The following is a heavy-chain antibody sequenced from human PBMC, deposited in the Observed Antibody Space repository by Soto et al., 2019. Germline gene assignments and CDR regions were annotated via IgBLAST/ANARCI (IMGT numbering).Heavy chain of an antibody. J-gene: IGHJ4*02. CDR2: IYHSGST. V-gene: IGHV4-30-2*01. CDR3: AAGGGLPRYY. Sequence: QLQLQESGSGLVKPSQTLSLTSAVSGGAISSGGYSWSWIRQPPGKGLEWIGYIYHSGSTYYNPSLKSRVTISVDRSKNQFSLKLSSVTGADTAVYYCAAGGGLPRYYWGQGTLVTVSS. D-gene: IGHD5-12*01. CDR1: GGAISSGGYS.